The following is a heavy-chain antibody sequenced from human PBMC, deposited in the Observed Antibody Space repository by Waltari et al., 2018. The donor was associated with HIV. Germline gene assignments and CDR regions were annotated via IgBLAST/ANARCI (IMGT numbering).Heavy chain of an antibody. Sequence: QVQLVESGGGVVQPGRSVRLSCAASGFSFFTYGLPWVRQAPGKGLEWVGVNLYGWGQQNYAEAGKGRFTISREESKNTLYLDMKGLRPEDTAVYYFAKSVGVANMYYYYGMDVRGPGTTVTVSS. J-gene: IGHJ6*02. CDR1: GFSFFTYG. V-gene: IGHV3-30*18. CDR2: NLYGWGQQ. CDR3: AKSVGVANMYYYYGMDV. D-gene: IGHD6-19*01.